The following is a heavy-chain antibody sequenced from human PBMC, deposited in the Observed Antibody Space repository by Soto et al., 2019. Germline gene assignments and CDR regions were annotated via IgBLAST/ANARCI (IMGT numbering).Heavy chain of an antibody. CDR3: VRESSPTIWYYFDY. CDR1: GGSISSYY. D-gene: IGHD3-9*01. V-gene: IGHV4-30-4*01. Sequence: SETLSLTCTVSGGSISSYYWSWIRQPPGKGLEWIGYIYYSGSTYYNPSLKSRVTISVDTSKNQFSLKLSSVTAADTAVYYCVRESSPTIWYYFDYWGQGTLVTVSS. J-gene: IGHJ4*02. CDR2: IYYSGST.